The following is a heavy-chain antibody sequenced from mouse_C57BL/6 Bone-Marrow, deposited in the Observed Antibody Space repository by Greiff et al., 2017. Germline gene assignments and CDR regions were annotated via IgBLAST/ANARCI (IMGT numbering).Heavy chain of an antibody. J-gene: IGHJ4*01. V-gene: IGHV1-55*01. Sequence: QVQLQQPGAELVKPGASVKMSCKASGYTFTSYWITWVKQRPGQGLEWIGDIYPGSGSTNYNEKFKSKATMTVDTSSSTAYMLLSSLTSEDSAVYYCTHGNFYAMDYWGQGTSVTVSS. CDR2: IYPGSGST. CDR3: THGNFYAMDY. CDR1: GYTFTSYW. D-gene: IGHD2-1*01.